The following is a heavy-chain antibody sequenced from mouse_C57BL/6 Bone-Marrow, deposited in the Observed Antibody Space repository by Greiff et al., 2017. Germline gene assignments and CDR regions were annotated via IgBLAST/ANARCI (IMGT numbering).Heavy chain of an antibody. CDR2: IYPGSGNT. D-gene: IGHD3-1*01. Sequence: VQLQQSGPELVKPGASVKISCKASGYSFTSYYIHWVKQRPGQGLEWIGWIYPGSGNTKYNEKFKGKATLTADTSSSTAYMQLSSLTSEDSAVYYCEGYEACYWYFDVGGTGTTVTVSS. CDR3: EGYEACYWYFDV. J-gene: IGHJ1*03. V-gene: IGHV1-66*01. CDR1: GYSFTSYY.